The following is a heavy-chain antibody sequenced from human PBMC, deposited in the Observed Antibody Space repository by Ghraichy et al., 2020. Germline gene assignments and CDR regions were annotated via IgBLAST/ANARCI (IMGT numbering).Heavy chain of an antibody. D-gene: IGHD3-22*01. CDR3: ASRISGRVITMIVGAPERDAFDI. CDR2: ISSSGSTI. V-gene: IGHV3-11*01. CDR1: GFTFSDYY. J-gene: IGHJ3*02. Sequence: GGSLRLSCAASGFTFSDYYMSWIRQAPGKGLEWVSYISSSGSTIYYADSVKGRFTISRDNAKNSLYLQMNSLRAEDTAVYYCASRISGRVITMIVGAPERDAFDIWGQGTMVTVSS.